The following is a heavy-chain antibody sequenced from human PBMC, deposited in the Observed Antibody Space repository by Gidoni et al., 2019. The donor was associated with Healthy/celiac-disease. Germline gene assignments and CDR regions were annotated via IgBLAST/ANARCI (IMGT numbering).Heavy chain of an antibody. CDR1: GFTFSSYS. D-gene: IGHD2-2*01. Sequence: EVQLVESGGGLVKPGGSLRLSCAASGFTFSSYSMNWVRQAPGKGLEWVSSISSSSSYIYYADSVKGRFTISRDNAKNSLYLQMNSLRAEDTAVYYCARDLYCSSTSCYAGYYYYYYMDVWGKGTTVTVSS. CDR3: ARDLYCSSTSCYAGYYYYYYMDV. CDR2: ISSSSSYI. J-gene: IGHJ6*03. V-gene: IGHV3-21*01.